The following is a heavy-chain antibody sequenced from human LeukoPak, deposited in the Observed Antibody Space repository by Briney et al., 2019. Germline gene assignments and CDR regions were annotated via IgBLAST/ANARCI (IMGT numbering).Heavy chain of an antibody. CDR1: GFTFSSYA. J-gene: IGHJ4*02. D-gene: IGHD6-19*01. Sequence: GGSLRLSCAASGFTFSSYAMSWVRQAPGKGLEWVSAISGSGGSTYYADSVKGRFTISRDNSKNTLYLQMNSLRAEDTAVYYCAKDREGGSSGWYEIKDLFGYWGQGTLVTVSS. CDR3: AKDREGGSSGWYEIKDLFGY. CDR2: ISGSGGST. V-gene: IGHV3-23*01.